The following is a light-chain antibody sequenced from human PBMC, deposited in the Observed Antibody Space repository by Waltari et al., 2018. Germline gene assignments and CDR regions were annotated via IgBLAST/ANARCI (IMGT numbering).Light chain of an antibody. Sequence: EIVLTQSPGTLSLSPGERATLSCRASQSVSNDYLDWYQHKPGQAPRVLVYGASTRATGIPDRFSGSGSGTDFTLTISRLEPEDFAVYYCQQYGSPPQTFGQGTKVEIK. CDR3: QQYGSPPQT. V-gene: IGKV3-20*01. CDR2: GAS. J-gene: IGKJ1*01. CDR1: QSVSNDY.